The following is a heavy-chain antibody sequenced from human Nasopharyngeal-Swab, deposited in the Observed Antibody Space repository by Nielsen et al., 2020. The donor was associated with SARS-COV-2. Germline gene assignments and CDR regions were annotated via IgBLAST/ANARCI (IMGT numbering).Heavy chain of an antibody. CDR3: ANEEVPNDY. V-gene: IGHV3-23*01. CDR2: ISIRGVTT. CDR1: GFSFRDHA. Sequence: GESLKISCEASGFSFRDHAMSWVRQAPGKGLEWVSGISIRGVTTYYADSVKGRFTISRDNSKNTVYLDMNSLRAEDTAVYYCANEEVPNDYWGQGTLVTVSS. J-gene: IGHJ4*02.